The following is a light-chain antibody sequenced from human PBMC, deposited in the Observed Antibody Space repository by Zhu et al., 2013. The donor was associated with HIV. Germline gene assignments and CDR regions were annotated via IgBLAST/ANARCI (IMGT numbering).Light chain of an antibody. CDR2: GAS. J-gene: IGKJ3*01. V-gene: IGKV1-12*01. Sequence: DIQMTQSPSSVSASVGDRVTITCRASRGISTWLAWYQQKPGKAPQLLIYGASTLEGGVPSRFSGSGSGAEFTLTISSLQPEDFATYYCHQPYTYPFTFGPGTKVDIK. CDR1: RGISTW. CDR3: HQPYTYPFT.